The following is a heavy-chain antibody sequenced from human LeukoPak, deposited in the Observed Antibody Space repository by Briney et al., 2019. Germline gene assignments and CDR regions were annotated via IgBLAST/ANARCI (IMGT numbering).Heavy chain of an antibody. CDR1: GYTFTGYY. CDR2: INPNSGGT. V-gene: IGHV1-2*06. Sequence: EASVKVSCKASGYTFTGYYMHWVRQAPGQGLEWMGRINPNSGGTNYAQKFQGRVTMTRDTSISTAYMELSRLRSDDTAVYYCASQTYGSGSFFSSWGQGTLVTVSS. D-gene: IGHD3-10*01. CDR3: ASQTYGSGSFFSS. J-gene: IGHJ4*02.